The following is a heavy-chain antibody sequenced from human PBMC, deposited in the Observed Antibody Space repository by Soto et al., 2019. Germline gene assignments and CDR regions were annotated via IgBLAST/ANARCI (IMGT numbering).Heavy chain of an antibody. CDR1: GFTVSSNY. CDR2: IYSGGST. J-gene: IGHJ4*02. D-gene: IGHD5-12*01. Sequence: EVQLVESGGGLVQPGGSLRLSCAASGFTVSSNYMSWVRQAPGKGLEWVSVIYSGGSTYYADSVKGRFTISRDNSKNTLYLQMNSMRAEDTAVYYCARAVGWLQLDYWGQGTLVTVSS. CDR3: ARAVGWLQLDY. V-gene: IGHV3-66*01.